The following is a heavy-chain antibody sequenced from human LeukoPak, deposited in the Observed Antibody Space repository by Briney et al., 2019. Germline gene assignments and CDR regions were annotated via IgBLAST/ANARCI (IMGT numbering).Heavy chain of an antibody. Sequence: GGSLTLSCAASGFTFSSYVMSWVRNAPEKGQEWVSRISGSGSSTYYADSVKGPFTISRDNTTNTLYLQMHSLRAEDTAIYYCAKKGIAAADSFDYWGQGTLVTVSS. V-gene: IGHV3-23*01. J-gene: IGHJ4*02. CDR2: ISGSGSST. CDR1: GFTFSSYV. CDR3: AKKGIAAADSFDY. D-gene: IGHD6-13*01.